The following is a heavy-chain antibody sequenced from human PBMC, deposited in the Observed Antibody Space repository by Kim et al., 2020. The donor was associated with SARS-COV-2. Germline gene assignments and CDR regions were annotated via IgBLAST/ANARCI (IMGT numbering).Heavy chain of an antibody. D-gene: IGHD3-16*01. CDR3: ARDNYGDYPD. Sequence: YVDSVRGRFTISKDNAKNSVDLQMSGLRVEDTAVYYCARDNYGDYPDWGQGTLVNVSS. V-gene: IGHV3-7*01. J-gene: IGHJ4*02.